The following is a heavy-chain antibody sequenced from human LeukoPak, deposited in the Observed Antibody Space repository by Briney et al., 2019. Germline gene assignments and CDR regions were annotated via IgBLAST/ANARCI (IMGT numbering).Heavy chain of an antibody. CDR2: IYPGDSDT. J-gene: IGHJ4*02. CDR1: GYTFTSYW. CDR3: ARHPRGSYDFDY. Sequence: GESLKISCKGSGYTFTSYWIGWVRQMPGKGLEWMGIIYPGDSDTRYSPSFQGQVTISADTSISTAYLQWGSLKASDTATYYCARHPRGSYDFDYWGQGTLVTVSS. D-gene: IGHD1-26*01. V-gene: IGHV5-51*01.